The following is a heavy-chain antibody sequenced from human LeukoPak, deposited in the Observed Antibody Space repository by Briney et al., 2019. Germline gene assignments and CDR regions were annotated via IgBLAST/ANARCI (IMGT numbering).Heavy chain of an antibody. CDR1: GFTFSDYY. CDR2: ISGSGSSI. Sequence: NPGGSLRLSCAASGFTFSDYYMRWIRQAPGEGLEGVSYISGSGSSIYYADSVKGRFTISRNNAKNSVYLQMNRLRAEDTAVYYGASRRGGYSYGYDYWGQGTLVTVSS. CDR3: ASRRGGYSYGYDY. D-gene: IGHD5-18*01. V-gene: IGHV3-11*01. J-gene: IGHJ4*02.